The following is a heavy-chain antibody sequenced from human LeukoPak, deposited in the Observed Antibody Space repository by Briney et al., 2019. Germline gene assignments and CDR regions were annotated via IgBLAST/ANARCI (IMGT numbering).Heavy chain of an antibody. D-gene: IGHD3-22*01. V-gene: IGHV4-34*01. CDR3: ARGFPRTYYYDSSGYYRNFNYYYGMDV. CDR2: INHSGST. J-gene: IGHJ6*02. CDR1: GFTFSSYA. Sequence: PGGSLRLSCAASGFTFSSYAMSWIRQPPGKGLEWIGEINHSGSTNYNPSLKSRVTISVDTSKNQFSLKLSSVTAADTAVYYCARGFPRTYYYDSSGYYRNFNYYYGMDVWGQGTTVTVSS.